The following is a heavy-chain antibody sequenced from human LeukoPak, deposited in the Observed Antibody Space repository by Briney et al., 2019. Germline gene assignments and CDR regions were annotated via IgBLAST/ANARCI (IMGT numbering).Heavy chain of an antibody. CDR1: GFTFGDYA. V-gene: IGHV3-49*03. CDR2: IRSKAYGGTT. Sequence: PGGSLRLSCTASGFTFGDYAMSWLRQAPGKGLEWVGFIRSKAYGGTTEYAASVKGRFTISRDDSKSIAYLQMNSLKTEDTAVYYCTRVVIGLEAEGYWGQGTLVTVSS. D-gene: IGHD3-10*01. J-gene: IGHJ4*02. CDR3: TRVVIGLEAEGY.